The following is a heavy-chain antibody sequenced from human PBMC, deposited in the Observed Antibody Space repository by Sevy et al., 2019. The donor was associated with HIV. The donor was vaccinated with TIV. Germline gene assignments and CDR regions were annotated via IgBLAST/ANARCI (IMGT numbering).Heavy chain of an antibody. CDR2: IYSDGTT. J-gene: IGHJ3*02. V-gene: IGHV3-66*01. D-gene: IGHD3-22*01. CDR3: AKFPTTYYYDSSGPDHDAFDI. Sequence: GGSLRLSCSASGFTVSINYMTWVRQAPGKGLEWVSVIYSDGTTHHGDSVKGRFTISRDNSKNTLYLQMNSLRAEDTAVYYCAKFPTTYYYDSSGPDHDAFDIWGQGTMVTVSS. CDR1: GFTVSINY.